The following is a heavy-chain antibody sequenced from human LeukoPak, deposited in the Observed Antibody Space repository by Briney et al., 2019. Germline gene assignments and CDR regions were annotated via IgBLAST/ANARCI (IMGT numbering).Heavy chain of an antibody. CDR3: ARRRHYDSSDY. J-gene: IGHJ4*02. V-gene: IGHV4-59*01. Sequence: PSETLSLTCTVSGGSISSYYWSWIRQPPGKGLEWIGYICYSGSTNYNPSLKSRVTISVDTSKNQFSLKLSSVTAADTAVYYCARRRHYDSSDYWGQGTLVTVSS. D-gene: IGHD3-22*01. CDR2: ICYSGST. CDR1: GGSISSYY.